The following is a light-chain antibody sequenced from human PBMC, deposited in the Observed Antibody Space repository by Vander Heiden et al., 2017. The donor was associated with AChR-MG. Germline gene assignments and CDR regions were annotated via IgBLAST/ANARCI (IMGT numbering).Light chain of an antibody. CDR2: GAS. CDR3: QQYSRSQT. V-gene: IGKV3-20*01. Sequence: EIVLTQSPGNLSSSAGDRASISCRASQTLCSIYLAWYQKPPGDAPRLLTSGASTRSTGIPDRFIGSGSGTDFTLTISRLEPEDFAVYYCQQYSRSQTFGQGTKVEIK. CDR1: QTLCSIY. J-gene: IGKJ1*01.